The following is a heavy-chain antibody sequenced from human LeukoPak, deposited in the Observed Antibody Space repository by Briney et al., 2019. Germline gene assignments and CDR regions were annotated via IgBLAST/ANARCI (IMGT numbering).Heavy chain of an antibody. D-gene: IGHD4/OR15-4a*01. Sequence: GGSLRLSCAASGFTFSSYWMSWVRQAPGKGLEWVANIKQDGSEEYYVDSMKGRFTISRDNAKNSLYLQMNSLRAEDTAVYYCAGARLTTYYYYGMDVWGQGTTVTVSS. CDR1: GFTFSSYW. CDR3: AGARLTTYYYYGMDV. V-gene: IGHV3-7*05. J-gene: IGHJ6*02. CDR2: IKQDGSEE.